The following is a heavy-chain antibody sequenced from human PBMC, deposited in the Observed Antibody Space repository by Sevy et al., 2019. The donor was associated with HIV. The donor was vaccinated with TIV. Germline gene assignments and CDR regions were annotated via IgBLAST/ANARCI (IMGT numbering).Heavy chain of an antibody. CDR2: IYSGGST. V-gene: IGHV3-53*01. CDR3: TRETTKGGYYYYGMDV. J-gene: IGHJ6*02. CDR1: GFTVSSNY. Sequence: GGSLRLSCAASGFTVSSNYMSWVRQAPGKGLEWVSVIYSGGSTYYADSVKGRFTISGDNSKNTLYLQMNSLRAEDTAVYYCTRETTKGGYYYYGMDVWGQGTTVTVSS. D-gene: IGHD1-1*01.